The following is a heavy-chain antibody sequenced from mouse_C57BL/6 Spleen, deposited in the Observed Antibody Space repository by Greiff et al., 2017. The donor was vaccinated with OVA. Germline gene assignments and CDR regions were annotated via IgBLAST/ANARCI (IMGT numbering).Heavy chain of an antibody. CDR1: GFTFSSSA. Sequence: EVTLVESGAGLVKPGGSLKLSCAASGFTFSSSAMSWVRQTPEKRLEWVAYISRGGDYIYYADTVKGRFTFSRDNARNTLYLQMSSQKSEDTAMYYCTRGLRYYDVWGTGTTVTVSS. J-gene: IGHJ1*03. CDR2: ISRGGDYI. V-gene: IGHV5-9-1*02. CDR3: TRGLRYYDV.